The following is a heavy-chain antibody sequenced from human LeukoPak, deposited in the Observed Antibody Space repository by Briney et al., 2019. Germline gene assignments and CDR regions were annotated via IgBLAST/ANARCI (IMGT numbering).Heavy chain of an antibody. V-gene: IGHV3-23*01. CDR2: ISHSDSST. Sequence: PGGSLRLSCAASGFTFSSYAMSWVRQAPGKGLEWVSTISHSDSSTYYADSVKGRFTISRDNSKNTLYLQMNSLRAEDTAVYYCAKVLDIAAAGGTPPNFDYWGQGTLVTVSS. CDR1: GFTFSSYA. CDR3: AKVLDIAAAGGTPPNFDY. D-gene: IGHD6-13*01. J-gene: IGHJ4*02.